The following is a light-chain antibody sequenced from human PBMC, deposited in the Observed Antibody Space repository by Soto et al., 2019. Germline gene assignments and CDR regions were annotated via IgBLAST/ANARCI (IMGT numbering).Light chain of an antibody. Sequence: GLTQSACTLSLSPGERATLSCRASQSVSSSYLAWYQQKPGQAPRLLIYGASSRATGIPDRFSGSGYGTDFTLTITSLQSEDFAIYYCQQSYSSPRTFGQGTKVDI. V-gene: IGKV3-20*01. CDR1: QSVSSSY. CDR3: QQSYSSPRT. CDR2: GAS. J-gene: IGKJ1*01.